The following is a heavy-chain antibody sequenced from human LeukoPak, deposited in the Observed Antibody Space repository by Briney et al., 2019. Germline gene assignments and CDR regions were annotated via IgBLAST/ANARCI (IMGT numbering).Heavy chain of an antibody. V-gene: IGHV3-23*01. J-gene: IGHJ6*03. CDR3: VPRKEWSCYMDV. Sequence: GGSLRLSCAASGFTFSSYAMSWVRQAPGKGLEWVSAISGSGGSTYADSVKGRFTISRDNSKNTLYLQMNSLRAEDTAVYYCVPRKEWSCYMDVWGKGTTVTVSS. CDR2: ISGSGGST. CDR1: GFTFSSYA. D-gene: IGHD3-3*01.